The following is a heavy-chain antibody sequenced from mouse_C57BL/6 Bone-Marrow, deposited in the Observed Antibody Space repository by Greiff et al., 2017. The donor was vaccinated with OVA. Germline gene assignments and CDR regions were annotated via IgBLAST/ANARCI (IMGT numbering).Heavy chain of an antibody. D-gene: IGHD2-1*01. CDR2: IFPGSGST. J-gene: IGHJ3*01. Sequence: VQVVESGPELVKPGASVKISCKASGYTFTDYYINWVKQRPGQGLEWIGWIFPGSGSTYYNEKFKGKATLTVDKSSSTAYMLLSSLTSEDSAVYVCAIRGYYRAWFAYGGQGTLVTVSA. CDR1: GYTFTDYY. CDR3: AIRGYYRAWFAY. V-gene: IGHV1-75*01.